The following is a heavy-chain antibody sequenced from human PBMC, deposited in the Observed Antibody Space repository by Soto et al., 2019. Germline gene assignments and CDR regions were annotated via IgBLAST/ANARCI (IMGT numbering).Heavy chain of an antibody. Sequence: SVKVSCKASGGTFSSYGISWVRQAPGQGLEWMGGIIPIFGTANYAQRFQGRAAITADESTSTAYMELSSLRSEDTAVYYCASGGYCSGGGCSSRYYGMDVWGQGTTVTVSS. J-gene: IGHJ6*01. V-gene: IGHV1-69*13. CDR2: IIPIFGTA. CDR3: ASGGYCSGGGCSSRYYGMDV. CDR1: GGTFSSYG. D-gene: IGHD2-15*01.